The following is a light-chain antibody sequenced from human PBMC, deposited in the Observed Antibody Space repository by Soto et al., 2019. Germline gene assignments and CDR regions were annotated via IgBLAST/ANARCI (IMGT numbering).Light chain of an antibody. CDR2: DAS. CDR1: HDVSRN. V-gene: IGKV1-33*01. Sequence: DIQMTQSPSSLSASVGDRVTIACQSSHDVSRNLNWFQQKPGEAPKLLIYDASNLERGVPSRFSASGFGTDFTFTISSLQSEDVATYYCQQYNSMLSFGGGTEIELK. J-gene: IGKJ4*01. CDR3: QQYNSMLS.